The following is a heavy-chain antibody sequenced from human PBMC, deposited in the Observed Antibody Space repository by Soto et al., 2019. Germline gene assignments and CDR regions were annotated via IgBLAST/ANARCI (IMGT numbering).Heavy chain of an antibody. J-gene: IGHJ5*02. CDR1: GFTFSSYA. CDR2: ISYDGSNK. Sequence: PGGSLRLSCAASGFTFSSYAMPWARQAPGKGLEWVAVISYDGSNKYYADSVKGRFTISRDNSKNTLYLQMNSLRAEDTAVYYSARSIAADNWFDPWGQGTLVTVSS. CDR3: ARSIAADNWFDP. D-gene: IGHD6-13*01. V-gene: IGHV3-30-3*01.